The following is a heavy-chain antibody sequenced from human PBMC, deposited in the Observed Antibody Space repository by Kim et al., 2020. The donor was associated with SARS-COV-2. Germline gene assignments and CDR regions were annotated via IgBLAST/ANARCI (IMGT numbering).Heavy chain of an antibody. J-gene: IGHJ5*02. CDR2: INHSGVT. CDR1: GGSLRGYY. V-gene: IGHV4-34*01. Sequence: SETLSLTCAVSGGSLRGYYWSWIRQPPGKGLEWIGEINHSGVTDYSPSIKNRLTLSLDTSRNQFSLNLSSVTAADTAVYYCARGGEHIVVVMPTNWFDPWGQGTLVTVSS. CDR3: ARGGEHIVVVMPTNWFDP. D-gene: IGHD2-21*01.